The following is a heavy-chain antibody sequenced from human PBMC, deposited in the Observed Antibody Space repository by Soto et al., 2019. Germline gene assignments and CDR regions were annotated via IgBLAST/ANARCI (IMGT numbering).Heavy chain of an antibody. CDR3: AREAIVVVVAATPNWFDP. D-gene: IGHD2-15*01. V-gene: IGHV3-21*01. Sequence: EVQLVESGGGLVKPGGSLRLSCAASGFTFSSYSMNWVRQAPGKGLEWVSSISSSSSYIYYADSVKGRFTISRDNAKNSLYLQMNSLRDEDTAVYYCAREAIVVVVAATPNWFDPWGQGTLVTVSS. CDR1: GFTFSSYS. CDR2: ISSSSSYI. J-gene: IGHJ5*02.